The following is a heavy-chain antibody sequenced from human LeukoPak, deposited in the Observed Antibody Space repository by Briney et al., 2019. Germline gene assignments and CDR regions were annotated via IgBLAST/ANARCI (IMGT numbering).Heavy chain of an antibody. CDR1: GYSISSGYY. J-gene: IGHJ4*02. V-gene: IGHV4-38-2*02. D-gene: IGHD6-13*01. CDR2: IYHSGST. Sequence: SETLSLTCTVSGYSISSGYYWGWIRQPPGRGLEWSGSIYHSGSTYYNPSLKSRVTISVDTSKNQFSLKLSSVTAADTAVYYCARDLTGGSSWYQYYFDYWGQGTLVTVSS. CDR3: ARDLTGGSSWYQYYFDY.